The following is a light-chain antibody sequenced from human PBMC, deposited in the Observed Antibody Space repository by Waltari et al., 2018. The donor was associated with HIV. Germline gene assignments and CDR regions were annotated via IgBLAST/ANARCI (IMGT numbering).Light chain of an antibody. Sequence: FILTQPHSVSESPGKTVILPCTRNSGDIASKYVQWYQQRPGSAPTPVIYEDNRRPSGVPDRFSGSIDSASNSAFLTISGLKTEDEAAYYCQSYDYTIQVFGGGTKLTVL. J-gene: IGLJ3*02. CDR2: EDN. CDR3: QSYDYTIQV. V-gene: IGLV6-57*04. CDR1: SGDIASKY.